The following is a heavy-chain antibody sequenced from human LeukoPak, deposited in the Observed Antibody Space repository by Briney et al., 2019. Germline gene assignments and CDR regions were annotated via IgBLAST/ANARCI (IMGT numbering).Heavy chain of an antibody. CDR2: INPNSGGT. D-gene: IGHD3-3*01. Sequence: ASVRVSCKASGCTFTGYYMHWVRQAPGQGLEWMGWINPNSGGTNYAQKFQGRVTMTRDTSISTAYMELSRLRSDDTAVYYCARAVYDFWSGYSLLFDYWGQGTLVTVSS. V-gene: IGHV1-2*02. CDR1: GCTFTGYY. CDR3: ARAVYDFWSGYSLLFDY. J-gene: IGHJ4*02.